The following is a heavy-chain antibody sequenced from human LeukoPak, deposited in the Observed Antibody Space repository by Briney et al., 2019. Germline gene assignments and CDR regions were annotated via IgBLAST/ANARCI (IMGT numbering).Heavy chain of an antibody. CDR1: GYSFTGYY. Sequence: ASVKVSCKASGYSFTGYYVHWVRQAPGQGLGWMGWIKPDSGGTNFAQKFQGRVTMTRDTSISTAYMEVSRLTSDDTAVYYCARDAISRGIIDYWGQGTLVTVSS. CDR3: ARDAISRGIIDY. D-gene: IGHD3-10*01. J-gene: IGHJ4*02. CDR2: IKPDSGGT. V-gene: IGHV1-2*02.